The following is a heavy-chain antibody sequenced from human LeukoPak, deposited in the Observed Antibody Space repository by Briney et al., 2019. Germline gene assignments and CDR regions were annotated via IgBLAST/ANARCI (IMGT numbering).Heavy chain of an antibody. D-gene: IGHD3-3*01. CDR3: ASSHPLGSNNDYYTPFDY. CDR1: GGSISNYY. V-gene: IGHV4-59*01. Sequence: SETLSLTCSVSGGSISNYYWGWIRQPPGKGLEWIGYLYYSGDTNYNPSLKSRVTISVDTSKNQFSLSLSSVTAADTAVYYCASSHPLGSNNDYYTPFDYWGLGTLVTVSS. J-gene: IGHJ4*02. CDR2: LYYSGDT.